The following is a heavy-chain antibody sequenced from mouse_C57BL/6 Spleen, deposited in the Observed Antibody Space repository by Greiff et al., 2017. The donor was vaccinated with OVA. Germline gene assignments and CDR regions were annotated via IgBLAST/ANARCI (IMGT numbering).Heavy chain of an antibody. CDR2: IYPSDSET. CDR1: GYTFTSYW. J-gene: IGHJ3*01. CDR3: ARGGIYYDYDVFAY. D-gene: IGHD2-4*01. Sequence: VQLQQPGAELVRPGSSVKLSCKASGYTFTSYWMDWVKQRPGQGLEWIGNIYPSDSETHYNQKFKDKATLTVDKSSSTAYMQLSSLTSEDSAVYYCARGGIYYDYDVFAYWGQGTLVTVSA. V-gene: IGHV1-61*01.